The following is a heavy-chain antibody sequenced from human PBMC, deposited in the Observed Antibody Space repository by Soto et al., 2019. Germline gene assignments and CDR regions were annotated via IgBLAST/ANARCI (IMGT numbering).Heavy chain of an antibody. CDR2: ISWNSGSI. Sequence: ALRLSCAASGFTFDDYAMHWVRQAPGKGLEWVSGISWNSGSIGYADSVKGRFTISRDNAKNSLYLQMNSLRAEDTALYYCAKGGRYCSGGSCSLGYYYMDVRGKGTTVTVSS. CDR3: AKGGRYCSGGSCSLGYYYMDV. V-gene: IGHV3-9*01. D-gene: IGHD2-15*01. CDR1: GFTFDDYA. J-gene: IGHJ6*03.